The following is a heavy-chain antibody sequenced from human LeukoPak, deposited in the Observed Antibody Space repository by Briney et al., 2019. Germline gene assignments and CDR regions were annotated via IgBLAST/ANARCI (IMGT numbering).Heavy chain of an antibody. CDR1: GFTFSSYA. D-gene: IGHD6-19*01. CDR3: TRDILSGWYYFDF. CDR2: ISGSGGST. V-gene: IGHV3-23*01. J-gene: IGHJ4*02. Sequence: SGGSLRLSCAASGFTFSSYAMSWVRQAPGKGLEWVSAISGSGGSTYYADSVKGRFTISRDNSKNTLYLQMNSLRAEDTAVYYCTRDILSGWYYFDFWGQGTLVTVSS.